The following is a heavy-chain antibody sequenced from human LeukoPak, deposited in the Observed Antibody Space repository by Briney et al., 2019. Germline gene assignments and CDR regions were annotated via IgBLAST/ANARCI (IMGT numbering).Heavy chain of an antibody. Sequence: GGSLRLSCAASGFTFDDYGMSWVRQAPGKGLEWVSGINWNGGSTGYADSVKGRFTISRDNAKNSLYLQMNSLRAEDTALYYCARDSRSTVTNYYYYYYMDVWGKGTTVTVSS. J-gene: IGHJ6*03. CDR3: ARDSRSTVTNYYYYYYMDV. CDR2: INWNGGST. V-gene: IGHV3-20*04. D-gene: IGHD4-17*01. CDR1: GFTFDDYG.